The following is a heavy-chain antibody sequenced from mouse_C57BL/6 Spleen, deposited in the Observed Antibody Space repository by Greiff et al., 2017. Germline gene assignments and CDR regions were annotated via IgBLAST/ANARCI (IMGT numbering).Heavy chain of an antibody. CDR1: GYTFTDYN. V-gene: IGHV1-18*01. CDR3: ARRLFITTVVAPFAY. J-gene: IGHJ3*01. CDR2: INPNNGGT. D-gene: IGHD1-1*01. Sequence: VQLQQSGPELVKPGASVKIPCKASGYTFTDYNMAWVKQSHGKSLEWIGDINPNNGGTIYNQKFKGKATLTVDKSSSTAYMELRSLTSEDTAVYYCARRLFITTVVAPFAYWGQGTLVTVSA.